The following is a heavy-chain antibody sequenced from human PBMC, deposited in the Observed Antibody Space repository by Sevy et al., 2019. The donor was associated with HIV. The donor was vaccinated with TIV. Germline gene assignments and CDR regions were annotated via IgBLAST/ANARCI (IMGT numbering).Heavy chain of an antibody. CDR1: GGSISSSSYY. CDR2: IYYSGST. Sequence: SETLSLTCTVSGGSISSSSYYWGWIRQPPGKGLEWIGSIYYSGSTYYNPSLKSLVTISVDTSKNQFSLMLSSVTAADTAVYYCARLDYYDSSRTADYYYGMDVWGQGTTVTVSS. J-gene: IGHJ6*02. D-gene: IGHD3-22*01. CDR3: ARLDYYDSSRTADYYYGMDV. V-gene: IGHV4-39*01.